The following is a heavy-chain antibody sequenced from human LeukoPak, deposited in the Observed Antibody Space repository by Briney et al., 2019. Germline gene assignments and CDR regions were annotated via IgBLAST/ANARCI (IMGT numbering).Heavy chain of an antibody. CDR2: IYHSGST. J-gene: IGHJ4*02. V-gene: IGHV4-39*01. CDR3: ARHPCSSSCHFDY. Sequence: PSETLSLTCTVSGGSISSSSDYWGWVRQPPGEGLEWIGSIYHSGSTHYNPSLKSRATITVDTSKNQFSLKLRSVTAADTAVYYCARHPCSSSCHFDYWGQGTLVTVSS. CDR1: GGSISSSSDY. D-gene: IGHD2-2*01.